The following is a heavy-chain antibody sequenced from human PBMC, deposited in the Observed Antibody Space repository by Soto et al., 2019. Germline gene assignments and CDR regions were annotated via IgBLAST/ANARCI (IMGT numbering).Heavy chain of an antibody. CDR2: IYYTGSP. Sequence: GSLRLSCAASGFTFSSYWMSWVRQPPGKGLEWIGSIYYTGSPYYNPSLRSRVTISVDTSKNQFSLKLSSVTAADTAVYYCARHVLEMTTIPAFNFGCWGQGTLVTVSS. CDR3: ARHVLEMTTIPAFNFGC. CDR1: GFTFSSYW. V-gene: IGHV4-39*01. J-gene: IGHJ4*02. D-gene: IGHD4-4*01.